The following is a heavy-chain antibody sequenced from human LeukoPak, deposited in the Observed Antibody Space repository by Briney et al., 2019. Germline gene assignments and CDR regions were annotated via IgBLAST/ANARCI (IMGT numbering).Heavy chain of an antibody. CDR2: FDPEDGET. D-gene: IGHD5-12*01. V-gene: IGHV1-24*01. CDR3: ATGRGGYDFAFDY. J-gene: IGHJ4*02. CDR1: GYTLTELS. Sequence: PQASVKVSCKVSGYTLTELSMHWVRQAPGKGLEWMGGFDPEDGETIYAQKFQGRVTMTEDTSIDTAYMELSSLRSEDTAVYYCATGRGGYDFAFDYWGQGTLVTVSS.